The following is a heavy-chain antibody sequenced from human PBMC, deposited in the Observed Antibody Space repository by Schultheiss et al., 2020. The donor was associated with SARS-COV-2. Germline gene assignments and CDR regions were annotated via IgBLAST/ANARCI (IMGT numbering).Heavy chain of an antibody. CDR3: AKDRLRNYPYYFDY. V-gene: IGHV3-48*01. J-gene: IGHJ4*02. CDR2: ISSSGSTI. D-gene: IGHD5-24*01. CDR1: GFTFSSYG. Sequence: GGSLRLSCAASGFTFSSYGMNWVRQAPGKGLEWVSYISSSGSTIYYADSVKGRFTISRDNSKNTLYLQMNSLRAEDTAVYYCAKDRLRNYPYYFDYWGQGTLVTVSS.